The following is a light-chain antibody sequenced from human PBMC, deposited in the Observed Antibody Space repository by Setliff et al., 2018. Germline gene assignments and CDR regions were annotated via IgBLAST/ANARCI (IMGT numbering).Light chain of an antibody. CDR2: DTN. Sequence: QAVVTQEPSLTVSPGGTVTLTCGSSTGTVTSDHYPYWFQQKPGQAPRTLIYDTNNKHSWTPARFSGSLLGGKAALTLSGAQPEDEADYYCTISFSAARVLGGGTKVTVL. CDR1: TGTVTSDHY. J-gene: IGLJ3*02. V-gene: IGLV7-46*01. CDR3: TISFSAARV.